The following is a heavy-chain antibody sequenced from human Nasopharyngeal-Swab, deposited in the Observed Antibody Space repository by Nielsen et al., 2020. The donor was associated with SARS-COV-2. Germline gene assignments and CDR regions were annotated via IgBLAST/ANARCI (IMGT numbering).Heavy chain of an antibody. V-gene: IGHV3-11*04. CDR3: ARTYDFWSYGMDV. J-gene: IGHJ6*02. Sequence: GESLKISCAASGFTFSDYYINWIRQAPGKGLEWGSYISSSGSTIYYADSVKGRFTISRDNAKNSLYLQMNSLRAEDTAVYYCARTYDFWSYGMDVWGQGTTVTVSS. D-gene: IGHD3-3*01. CDR2: ISSSGSTI. CDR1: GFTFSDYY.